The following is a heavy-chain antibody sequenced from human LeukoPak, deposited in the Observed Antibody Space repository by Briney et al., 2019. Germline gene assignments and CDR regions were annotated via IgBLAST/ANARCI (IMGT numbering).Heavy chain of an antibody. CDR3: ARGPGYDFWSAPSDYYYMDV. D-gene: IGHD3-3*01. V-gene: IGHV4-39*07. CDR2: FYYSGTT. CDR1: GGSITSSGYY. Sequence: NPSETLSLTCTVSGGSITSSGYYWVWIRQPPGKGLEWIGSFYYSGTTHYNPSLKSRVTIAEDTSKIQFFLRLSSVTAADTAVYYCARGPGYDFWSAPSDYYYMDVWGKGTTVTVSS. J-gene: IGHJ6*03.